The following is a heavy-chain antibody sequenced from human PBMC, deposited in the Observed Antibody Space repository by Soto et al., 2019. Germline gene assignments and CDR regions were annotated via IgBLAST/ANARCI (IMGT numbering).Heavy chain of an antibody. D-gene: IGHD2-8*01. J-gene: IGHJ6*02. CDR1: GGTFRTAA. V-gene: IGHV1-69*12. CDR2: IMPVFRTP. Sequence: QVQLEQSGAEVKKPGSSVKVSCKASGGTFRTAAISWVRQAPGQGLEWMGGIMPVFRTPDYAQKFQGRVTTTANESTNTAYMELSGMRSDDPAVYYCARDNDPPQLGGNYYYILDVWGQGTTITVSS. CDR3: ARDNDPPQLGGNYYYILDV.